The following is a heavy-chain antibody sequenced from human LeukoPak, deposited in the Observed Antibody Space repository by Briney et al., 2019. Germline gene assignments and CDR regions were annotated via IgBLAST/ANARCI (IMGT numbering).Heavy chain of an antibody. CDR1: GYTFTSYG. V-gene: IGHV1-18*01. D-gene: IGHD3-16*01. Sequence: GASVKVSCKASGYTFTSYGISWVRQAPGQGLECMGWISAYNGNTNYAQKLQGRVTMTTDTSTSTAYMELRSLRSDDTAVYYCARVPPTDVGVGYMDVWGKGTTVTVSS. CDR2: ISAYNGNT. J-gene: IGHJ6*03. CDR3: ARVPPTDVGVGYMDV.